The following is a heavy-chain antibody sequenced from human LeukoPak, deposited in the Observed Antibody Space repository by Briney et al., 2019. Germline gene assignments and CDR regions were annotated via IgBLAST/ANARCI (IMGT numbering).Heavy chain of an antibody. V-gene: IGHV4-4*07. CDR3: ASSYGSGSQRWYYFDY. D-gene: IGHD3-10*01. Sequence: SETLSLTCTVSGGSISSYYWSWIRQPAGKGLEWIGRIYTSGSTNYNPSLKSRVTMSVDTSKNQFSLKLSSVTAADTAVYYCASSYGSGSQRWYYFDYWGQGTLVTVSS. CDR1: GGSISSYY. J-gene: IGHJ4*02. CDR2: IYTSGST.